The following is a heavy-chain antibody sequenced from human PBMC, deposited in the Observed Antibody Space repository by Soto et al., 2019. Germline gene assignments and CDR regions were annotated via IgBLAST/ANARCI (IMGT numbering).Heavy chain of an antibody. CDR3: AKMGISTTSSFDN. V-gene: IGHV3-23*01. Sequence: PVGSLRLSCSVSGSTFSSYAMGWVRQAPGKGLEWVSVISSRGGSVFYADSVKGRFTVSRDNSLNILFLHMNKLRVEDTAVYYCAKMGISTTSSFDNWGQGILVTVSS. CDR2: ISSRGGSV. J-gene: IGHJ4*02. D-gene: IGHD1-26*01. CDR1: GSTFSSYA.